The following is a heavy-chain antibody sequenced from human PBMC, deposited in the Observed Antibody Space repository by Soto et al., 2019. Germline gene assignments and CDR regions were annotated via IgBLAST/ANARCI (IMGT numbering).Heavy chain of an antibody. V-gene: IGHV1-3*01. CDR2: INAVNGNT. D-gene: IGHD2-2*01. Sequence: QVQLVQSGAEVKKPGASVKVSCKASGYTFTDYTMHWVRQAPGQRLEWMGWINAVNGNTKYSQKFQGRVTITRDTSASTAYLELSSLRFEDTAVYYCARDLGYCCSTSCYDYYYYYMDVWGKGTTVTVSS. CDR1: GYTFTDYT. J-gene: IGHJ6*03. CDR3: ARDLGYCCSTSCYDYYYYYMDV.